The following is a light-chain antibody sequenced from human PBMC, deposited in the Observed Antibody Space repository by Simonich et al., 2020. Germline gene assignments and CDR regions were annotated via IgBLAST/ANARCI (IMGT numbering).Light chain of an antibody. V-gene: IGLV2-8*01. CDR1: SRDVGGYNY. Sequence: QSALTQPPSASGSPGQSVTISCTGTSRDVGGYNYVSWYQQHPGKAPKLMIYEVSKRPSGVPDRFSGSKSGNTASLTVSGLQAEDEADYYCSSYAGSNNFEVFGGGTKLTVL. J-gene: IGLJ3*02. CDR3: SSYAGSNNFEV. CDR2: EVS.